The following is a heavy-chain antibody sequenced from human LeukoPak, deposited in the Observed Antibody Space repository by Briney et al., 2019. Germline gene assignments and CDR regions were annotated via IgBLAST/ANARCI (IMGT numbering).Heavy chain of an antibody. J-gene: IGHJ4*02. CDR1: GFTFSSYS. V-gene: IGHV3-21*01. CDR2: ISSSSSYI. Sequence: GRSLRLSCAASGFTFSSYSMNWVRQAPGKGLEWVSSISSSSSYIYYADSVKGRFTISRDNAKNSLYLQMNSLRAEDTAVYYCARKPEYYDILTGYPTPPPPLDYWGQGTLVTVSS. D-gene: IGHD3-9*01. CDR3: ARKPEYYDILTGYPTPPPPLDY.